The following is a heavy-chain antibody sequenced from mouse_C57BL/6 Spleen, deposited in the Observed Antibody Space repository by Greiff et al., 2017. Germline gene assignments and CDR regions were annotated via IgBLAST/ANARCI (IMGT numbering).Heavy chain of an antibody. CDR2: IDPEAGET. V-gene: IGHV14-2*01. D-gene: IGHD1-1*01. Sequence: VQLQQSGAELARPGASVKLSCKASGYTFTSYGISWVKQRTGQGLEWIGRIDPEAGETKYAPKFQGKATITADTSSNTAYLQLSSLTSEDTAVYYCARGDYGSSGDYWGQGTTLTVSS. CDR1: GYTFTSYG. J-gene: IGHJ2*01. CDR3: ARGDYGSSGDY.